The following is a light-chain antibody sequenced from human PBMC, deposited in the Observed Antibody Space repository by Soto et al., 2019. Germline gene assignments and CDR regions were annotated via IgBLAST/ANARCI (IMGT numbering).Light chain of an antibody. CDR1: QSIGRW. Sequence: DIQMTHSASTLCASVVERATINWRASQSIGRWLAWYQQKPGKAPKLLIYDVSYLESGVPSRFSGSGSGTEFTLTISSLQPDDSATYYCQQYHIYSGTFGQGTKVDI. CDR3: QQYHIYSGT. V-gene: IGKV1-5*01. CDR2: DVS. J-gene: IGKJ1*01.